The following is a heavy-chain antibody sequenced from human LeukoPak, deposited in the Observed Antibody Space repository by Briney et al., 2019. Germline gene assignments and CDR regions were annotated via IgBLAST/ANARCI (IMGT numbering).Heavy chain of an antibody. V-gene: IGHV1-69*13. CDR2: IIPVFGTT. CDR3: ARGDDAFDI. J-gene: IGHJ3*02. CDR1: GGTFSSYA. Sequence: GASVKVSCKASGGTFSSYAISWVRQAPGQGLEWMGGIIPVFGTTFYSQTFQGRVTITADGYTNTAYMELRSLRSDDTAVYYCARGDDAFDIWGQGTMVTVSS.